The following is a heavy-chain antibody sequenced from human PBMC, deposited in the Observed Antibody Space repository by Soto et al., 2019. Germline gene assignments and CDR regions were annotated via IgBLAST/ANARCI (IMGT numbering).Heavy chain of an antibody. CDR3: ARGWELIHFYFDS. CDR2: INPNSGGT. J-gene: IGHJ4*02. V-gene: IGHV1-2*02. CDR1: GYTFTGYY. Sequence: ASVKVSCKASGYTFTGYYMHWVRQAPGQGLEWMGWINPNSGGTNYAQKFQGRVTMTRDTSISTAYMELSRLRTDDSAVYYCARGWELIHFYFDSWGQGTLVTVSS. D-gene: IGHD1-26*01.